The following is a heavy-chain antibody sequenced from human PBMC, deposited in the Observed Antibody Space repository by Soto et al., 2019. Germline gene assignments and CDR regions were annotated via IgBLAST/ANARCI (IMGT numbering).Heavy chain of an antibody. CDR1: GGSLSGYY. Sequence: QVQLQQWGAGLLKPSETLSLTCAFSGGSLSGYYWTWIRQPPGTGLEWIGEINHSGRTNYNPSLKFTVTRAIDTSKKQFYLNRTTVTDADTYVYSCAGDKITGRFDYWGQGTLVTVSS. D-gene: IGHD2-8*02. J-gene: IGHJ4*02. CDR2: INHSGRT. V-gene: IGHV4-34*01. CDR3: AGDKITGRFDY.